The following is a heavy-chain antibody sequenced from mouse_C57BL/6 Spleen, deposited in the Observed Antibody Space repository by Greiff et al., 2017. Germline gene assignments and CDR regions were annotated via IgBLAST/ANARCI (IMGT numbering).Heavy chain of an antibody. Sequence: VQLQQSGPELVKPGASVKMSCKASGYTFTDYNMHWVKQSHGKSLEWIGYINPNNGGTSYNQKFKGKATLTVNKSSSTAYMELRSLTSEDSAVYYCATYGYDVDYAMDYWGQGTSVTVSS. J-gene: IGHJ4*01. D-gene: IGHD2-2*01. CDR2: INPNNGGT. CDR1: GYTFTDYN. V-gene: IGHV1-22*01. CDR3: ATYGYDVDYAMDY.